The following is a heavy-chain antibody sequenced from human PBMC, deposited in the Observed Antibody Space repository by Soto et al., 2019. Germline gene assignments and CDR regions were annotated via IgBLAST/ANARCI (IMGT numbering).Heavy chain of an antibody. Sequence: GGSLRLSCAASGFTFSSYSMNWVRQAPGKGLEWVSSISSSSSYIYYADSVKGRFTISRDNAKNSLYLQMNSLRAEDTAVYYCARDWYYDSSGYSPFDYWGQGTLVTVSS. CDR1: GFTFSSYS. CDR3: ARDWYYDSSGYSPFDY. CDR2: ISSSSSYI. J-gene: IGHJ4*02. D-gene: IGHD3-22*01. V-gene: IGHV3-21*01.